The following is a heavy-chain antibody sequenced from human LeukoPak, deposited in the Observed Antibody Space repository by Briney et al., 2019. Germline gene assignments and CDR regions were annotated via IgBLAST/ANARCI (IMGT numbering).Heavy chain of an antibody. J-gene: IGHJ3*02. CDR3: ARGLIAYCGGDCYSGAFDI. CDR1: GFTFSSYE. V-gene: IGHV3-48*03. Sequence: GSLRLSCAASGFTFSSYEMNWVRQAPGKGLEWVSYISSSGSTIYYADSVKGRFTISRDNAKNSLYLQMNSLRAEDTAVCYCARGLIAYCGGDCYSGAFDIWGQGTMVTVSS. CDR2: ISSSGSTI. D-gene: IGHD2-21*02.